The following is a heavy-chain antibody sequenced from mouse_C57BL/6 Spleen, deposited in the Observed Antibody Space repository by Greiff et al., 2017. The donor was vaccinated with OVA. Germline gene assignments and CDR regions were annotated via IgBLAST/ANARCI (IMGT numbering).Heavy chain of an antibody. CDR1: GYTFTDYE. Sequence: QVQLQQPGAELVRPGASVTLSCKASGYTFTDYEMHWVKQTPVHGLEWIGAIDPETGGTAYNQKFKGKAILTADKSSSTAYMELRSLTSEDSAVYYCTREENYYGSSYGYFDYWGQGTTLTVSA. CDR2: IDPETGGT. V-gene: IGHV1-15*01. D-gene: IGHD1-1*01. CDR3: TREENYYGSSYGYFDY. J-gene: IGHJ2*01.